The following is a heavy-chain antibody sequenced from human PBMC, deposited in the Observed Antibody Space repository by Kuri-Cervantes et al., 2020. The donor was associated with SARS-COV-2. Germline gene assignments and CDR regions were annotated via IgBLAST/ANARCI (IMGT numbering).Heavy chain of an antibody. D-gene: IGHD2-15*01. J-gene: IGHJ6*02. V-gene: IGHV4-31*01. CDR2: IYYSGST. CDR3: ARGLLQNYYGMDV. CDR1: GGSFSGYY. Sequence: SETLSLTCAVYGGSFSGYYWSWIRQHPGKGLEWIGYIYYSGSTYYNPSLKSLVTISVGTSKNQFSLKLGSVTAADTAVYYCARGLLQNYYGMDVWGQGTTVTVSS.